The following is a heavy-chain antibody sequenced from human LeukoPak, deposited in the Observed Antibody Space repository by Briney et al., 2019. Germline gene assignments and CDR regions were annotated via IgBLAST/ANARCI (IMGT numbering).Heavy chain of an antibody. CDR1: GYTLTNYY. CDR2: INPSGGTT. Sequence: ASVNVSCKASGYTLTNYYMHWVRQAPAQGREWMGAINPSGGTTSYAQKFQGRVTMTRDTSTSTVYMELSRLRSDDTAVYYCARGGVSGSYYGFTDYWGQGTLVTVSS. J-gene: IGHJ4*02. CDR3: ARGGVSGSYYGFTDY. V-gene: IGHV1-46*01. D-gene: IGHD1-26*01.